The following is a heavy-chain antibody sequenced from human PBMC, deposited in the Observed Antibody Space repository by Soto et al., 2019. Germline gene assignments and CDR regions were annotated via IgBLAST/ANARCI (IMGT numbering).Heavy chain of an antibody. CDR2: IIPIFGTT. J-gene: IGHJ4*02. CDR3: ARDHSYGSGSPYLDLDY. V-gene: IGHV1-69*06. CDR1: GGTFSSNA. D-gene: IGHD3-10*01. Sequence: SVKVSCKASGGTFSSNAISWVRQAPGQGLEWLGGIIPIFGTTRYAQKFRGRVTITADKSTTTAHMELSSLRSEDTALYYCARDHSYGSGSPYLDLDYWGQGTLVTVSS.